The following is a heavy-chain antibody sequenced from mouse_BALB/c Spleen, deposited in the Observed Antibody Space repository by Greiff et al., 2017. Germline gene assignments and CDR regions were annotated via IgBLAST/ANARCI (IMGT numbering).Heavy chain of an antibody. V-gene: IGHV3-2*02. CDR1: GYSITSDYA. D-gene: IGHD4-1*01. Sequence: VQLQQSGPGLVKPSQSLSLTCTVTGYSITSDYAWNWIRQFPGNKLEWMGYISYSGSTSYNPSLKSRISITRDTSKNQFFLQLNSVTTEDTATYYCATGYYFDYWGQGTTLTVSS. CDR3: ATGYYFDY. CDR2: ISYSGST. J-gene: IGHJ2*01.